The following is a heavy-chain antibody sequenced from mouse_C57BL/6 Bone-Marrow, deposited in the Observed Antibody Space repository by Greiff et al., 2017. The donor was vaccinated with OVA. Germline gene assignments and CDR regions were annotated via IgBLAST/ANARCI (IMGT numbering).Heavy chain of an antibody. CDR1: GYTFTSYW. CDR3: TFYYGSRDYAMDY. Sequence: VQLQQSGTVLARPGASVKMSCKTSGYTFTSYWMHWVKQRPGQGLEWIGAIYPGNSDTSYNQKFKGKAKLTAVTSASTAYMELSSLTNEDSAVYYCTFYYGSRDYAMDYWGQGTSVTVSS. V-gene: IGHV1-5*01. D-gene: IGHD1-1*01. CDR2: IYPGNSDT. J-gene: IGHJ4*01.